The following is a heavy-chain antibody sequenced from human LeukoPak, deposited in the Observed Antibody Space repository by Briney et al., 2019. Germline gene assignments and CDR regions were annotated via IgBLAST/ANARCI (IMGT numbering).Heavy chain of an antibody. CDR3: ARGTLGYCSNGVCYPFDY. Sequence: PSETLSLTCTVSGGSISSSSYYWGWIRQPPGKGLEWIGSIYYNGNTYYNPSLKSRVTISVDTSKIQFSLKLSSVTAADTAVYYCARGTLGYCSNGVCYPFDYWGQGTLVTVSS. CDR1: GGSISSSSYY. V-gene: IGHV4-39*07. CDR2: IYYNGNT. J-gene: IGHJ4*02. D-gene: IGHD2-8*01.